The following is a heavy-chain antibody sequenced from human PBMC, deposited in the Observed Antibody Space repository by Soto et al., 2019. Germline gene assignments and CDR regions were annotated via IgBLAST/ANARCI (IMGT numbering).Heavy chain of an antibody. CDR1: GFTFSSYW. J-gene: IGHJ4*02. CDR3: ARDAPIYDILTGYYWSYLDY. Sequence: GGSLRLSCAASGFTFSSYWMSWVRQAPGKGLEWVANIKQDGSEKYYVDSVKGRFTISRDNAKNSLYLQMNSLRAEDTAVYYCARDAPIYDILTGYYWSYLDYWGQGTLVTVSS. CDR2: IKQDGSEK. V-gene: IGHV3-7*01. D-gene: IGHD3-9*01.